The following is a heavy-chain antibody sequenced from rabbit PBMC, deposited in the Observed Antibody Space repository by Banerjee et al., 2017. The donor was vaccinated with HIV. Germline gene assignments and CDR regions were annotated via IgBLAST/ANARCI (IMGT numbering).Heavy chain of an antibody. J-gene: IGHJ4*01. CDR1: GFDFSSNT. CDR3: ARGGIYNTYGYTYFSL. D-gene: IGHD6-1*01. CDR2: INTNSGNT. Sequence: QSLEESGGDLVKPEGSLTLTCTASGFDFSSNTMCWFRQAPGKGLEWIGCINTNSGNTVYASWAKGRFTISKTSSTTVTLQMTSLTAADTATYFCARGGIYNTYGYTYFSLWGQGTLVTVS. V-gene: IGHV1S40*01.